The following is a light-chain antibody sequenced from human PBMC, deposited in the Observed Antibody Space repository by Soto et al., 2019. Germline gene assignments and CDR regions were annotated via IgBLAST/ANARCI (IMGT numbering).Light chain of an antibody. CDR3: QQRSNWHT. V-gene: IGKV3-11*01. J-gene: IGKJ2*01. CDR1: QSVSSY. CDR2: DAS. Sequence: EIVLTRSPATLSLSPGERATLSCRASQSVSSYLAWYQQKPGQAPRLLIYDASNRATGIPARFSGSGSGTDFTLTISSLEPEDFAVYYCQQRSNWHTFGQGTKLEIK.